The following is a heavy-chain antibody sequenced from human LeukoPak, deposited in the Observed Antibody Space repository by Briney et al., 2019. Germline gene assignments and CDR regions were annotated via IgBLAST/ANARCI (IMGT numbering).Heavy chain of an antibody. CDR1: GGSISSGGYY. CDR3: ARVLYIYYGDYRRWFDP. J-gene: IGHJ5*02. CDR2: IYYSGST. Sequence: SETLSLTCTVSGGSISSGGYYWSWIRQHPGKGLEWIGYIYYSGSTYYNPSLKSRVTISVDTSKYQFSLKLSSVTAADTAVYYCARVLYIYYGDYRRWFDPWGQGTLVTVSS. D-gene: IGHD4-17*01. V-gene: IGHV4-31*03.